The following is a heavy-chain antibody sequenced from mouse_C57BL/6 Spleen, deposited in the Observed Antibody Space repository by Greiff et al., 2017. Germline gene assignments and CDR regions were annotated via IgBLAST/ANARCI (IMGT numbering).Heavy chain of an antibody. V-gene: IGHV1-82*01. CDR2: IYPGDGYT. D-gene: IGHD1-1*01. J-gene: IGHJ2*01. Sequence: QVQLKESGPELVKPGASVKISCKASGYAFSSSWMNWVKQRPGKGLEWIGRIYPGDGYTNYNGKFKGKATLTADKSSSTAYMQLSSLTSEDSAVYFCAISHYYGSLYYFDYWGQGTTLTVSS. CDR1: GYAFSSSW. CDR3: AISHYYGSLYYFDY.